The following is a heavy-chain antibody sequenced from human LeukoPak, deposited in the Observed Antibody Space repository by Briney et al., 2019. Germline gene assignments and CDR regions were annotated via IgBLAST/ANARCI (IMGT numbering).Heavy chain of an antibody. Sequence: PGGSLRLSCAASGFTFSRFPMSWVRQAPGKGLEWVSTINDDAGGTYSADSVKGRFTISRDNSKNTLYLQMNSLRAEDTAVYYCAKSRSSGLDASDIWGQGTMVTVSS. CDR1: GFTFSRFP. V-gene: IGHV3-23*01. CDR2: INDDAGGT. CDR3: AKSRSSGLDASDI. J-gene: IGHJ3*02. D-gene: IGHD3-22*01.